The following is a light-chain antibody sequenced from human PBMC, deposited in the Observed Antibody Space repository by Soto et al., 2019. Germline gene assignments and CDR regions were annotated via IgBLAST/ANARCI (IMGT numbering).Light chain of an antibody. Sequence: DTQMTQSPSSLSASVGGRVTITCRASEEIDDSVAWFQQRPGKAPKSLIYAASTLQRGVPSRFRGSGSGTYFTLSMSNLQPEDAATCYFQHYTSYSEAFGQGTKWELK. CDR2: AAS. V-gene: IGKV1-16*01. CDR3: QHYTSYSEA. J-gene: IGKJ1*01. CDR1: EEIDDS.